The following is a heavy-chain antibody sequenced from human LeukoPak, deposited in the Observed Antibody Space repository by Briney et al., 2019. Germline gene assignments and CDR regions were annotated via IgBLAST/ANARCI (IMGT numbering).Heavy chain of an antibody. D-gene: IGHD3-10*02. CDR2: IKQDGSEK. V-gene: IGHV3-7*01. J-gene: IGHJ6*04. CDR1: GFMLGSYW. Sequence: GGSLRLSCAASGFMLGSYWMSWVRQAPGKGLEWVANIKQDGSEKYYVDSVKGRFTISRDNAKNSLYLQMNSLRAEDTAVYYCAELGITMIGGVWGKGTTVTISS. CDR3: AELGITMIGGV.